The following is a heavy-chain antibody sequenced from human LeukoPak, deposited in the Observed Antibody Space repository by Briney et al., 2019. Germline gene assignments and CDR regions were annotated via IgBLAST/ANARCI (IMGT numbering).Heavy chain of an antibody. CDR2: ISYTGST. D-gene: IGHD6-13*01. CDR1: DASFSSHY. J-gene: IGHJ4*02. CDR3: ARGHGGSRTSSWYGRYFDY. V-gene: IGHV4-59*11. Sequence: SETLSLTCIVSDASFSSHYWTWIRQPPGKGLEWIGYISYTGSTNYNPSLKSRVTISVDTSKNQFSLKLSSVTAADTAVYYCARGHGGSRTSSWYGRYFDYWGQGTLVTVSS.